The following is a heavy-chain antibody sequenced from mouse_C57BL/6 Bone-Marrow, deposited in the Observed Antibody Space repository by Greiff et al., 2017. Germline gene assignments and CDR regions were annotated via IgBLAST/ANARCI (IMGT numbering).Heavy chain of an antibody. CDR1: GYTFTGYW. Sequence: VQLKQAGAGRCKRGASVKLSCKATGYTFTGYWIEWVKQRPGHGLEWIGEILPGSGSTNYNEKFKGKATFTADTSSNTAYMQLSSLTTEDSAIDCCARWRYAMDYWGHGTSVTVSS. J-gene: IGHJ4*01. CDR2: ILPGSGST. CDR3: ARWRYAMDY. V-gene: IGHV1-9*01.